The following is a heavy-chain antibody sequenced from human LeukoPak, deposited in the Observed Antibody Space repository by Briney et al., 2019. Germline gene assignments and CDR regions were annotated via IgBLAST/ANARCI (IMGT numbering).Heavy chain of an antibody. CDR1: GGSISSYY. CDR2: IYYTGST. CDR3: ARGSKAAPGTFDY. Sequence: PSETLSLTCTVSGGSISSYYWSWIRQPPGKGLEWIGYIYYTGSTDYNPSLKSRVAIPVDTSKNQFSLKLSSVTAADTAVYYCARGSKAAPGTFDYWGQGTLVTVSS. V-gene: IGHV4-59*01. D-gene: IGHD6-13*01. J-gene: IGHJ4*02.